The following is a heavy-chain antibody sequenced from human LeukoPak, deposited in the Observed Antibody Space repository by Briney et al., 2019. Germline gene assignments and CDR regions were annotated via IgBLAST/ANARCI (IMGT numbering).Heavy chain of an antibody. CDR3: ARGSIYYYYGMDV. CDR1: GLTFSDHY. J-gene: IGHJ6*02. D-gene: IGHD5-24*01. CDR2: TRNKAYNYTT. V-gene: IGHV3-72*01. Sequence: PGGSLRLSCAASGLTFSDHYMDWVRQAPGKGLEWVGRTRNKAYNYTTEYAASVKGRFTISRDDSKNSLYLQMNSLKTEDTAVYYCARGSIYYYYGMDVWGLGTTVTVSS.